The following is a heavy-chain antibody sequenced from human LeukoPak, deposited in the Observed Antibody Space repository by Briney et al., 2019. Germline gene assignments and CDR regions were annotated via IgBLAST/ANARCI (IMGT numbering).Heavy chain of an antibody. J-gene: IGHJ6*02. CDR2: ISYSGST. CDR3: ARHTTADYYYYGMDV. V-gene: IGHV4-61*01. Sequence: SETLSLTCTVSGGSVSSGSYYWSWIRQPPGKGLEWIGYISYSGSTNYNPSLKSRVTISVDTSRNQFSLKLSSVTAADTAVCYCARHTTADYYYYGMDVWGQGTTVTVSS. D-gene: IGHD1-26*01. CDR1: GGSVSSGSYY.